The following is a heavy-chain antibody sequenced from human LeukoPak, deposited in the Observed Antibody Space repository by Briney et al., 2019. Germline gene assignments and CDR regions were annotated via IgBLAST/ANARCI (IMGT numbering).Heavy chain of an antibody. Sequence: SVKVSFKASGGTFSSYAISWVRQAPGQGLEWMGRIIPIFGIANYAQKFQGRVTITADKSTSTAYMELSSLRSEDTAVYYCAKPSYSSGMDWGQGTLVTVSS. V-gene: IGHV1-69*04. CDR1: GGTFSSYA. J-gene: IGHJ4*02. CDR3: AKPSYSSGMD. CDR2: IIPIFGIA. D-gene: IGHD6-19*01.